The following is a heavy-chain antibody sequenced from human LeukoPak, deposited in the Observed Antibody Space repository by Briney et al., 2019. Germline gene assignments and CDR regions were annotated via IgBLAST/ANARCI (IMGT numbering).Heavy chain of an antibody. CDR2: ISGSGAMT. CDR3: AKVFPDSGSYSWDY. Sequence: GGSLRLSCAASGFTLSNHAMIWVRQAPGKGLEWVSSISGSGAMTYYADSVKGRFTISRDNAMDTLYLQMNSLRADDTAVYYCAKVFPDSGSYSWDYWGQGTLVTVSS. CDR1: GFTLSNHA. J-gene: IGHJ4*02. D-gene: IGHD1-26*01. V-gene: IGHV3-23*01.